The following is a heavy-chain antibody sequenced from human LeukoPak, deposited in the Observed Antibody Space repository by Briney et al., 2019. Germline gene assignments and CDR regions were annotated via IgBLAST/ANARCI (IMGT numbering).Heavy chain of an antibody. Sequence: GASVKVSCKASGYTFTTYYMHWVRQAPGQGLEWMGIINPSGGSTSYAQKFQGRVTMTRDTSTSTVYMELSSLRSEDTAVYYCARDKMRLLDYVSGSYDYWGQRSLVTVSS. CDR2: INPSGGST. D-gene: IGHD3-10*01. J-gene: IGHJ4*02. V-gene: IGHV1-46*01. CDR3: ARDKMRLLDYVSGSYDY. CDR1: GYTFTTYY.